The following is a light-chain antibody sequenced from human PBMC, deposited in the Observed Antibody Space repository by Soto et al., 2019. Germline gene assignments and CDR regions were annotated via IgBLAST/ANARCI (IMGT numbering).Light chain of an antibody. CDR1: SSDVGSYNL. J-gene: IGLJ1*01. CDR2: EVS. Sequence: QSALTQPASVSGSPGQSITISCPGTSSDVGSYNLVSWYQQHPGKAPKLMIYEVSKRPSGVSNRFSGSKSGNTASLTISGLQDEDEADYYCCSYAGSSTYVFGTGTKLTVL. CDR3: CSYAGSSTYV. V-gene: IGLV2-23*02.